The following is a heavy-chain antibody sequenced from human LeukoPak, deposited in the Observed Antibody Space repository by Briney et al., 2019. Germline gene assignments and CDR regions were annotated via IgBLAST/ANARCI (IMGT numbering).Heavy chain of an antibody. Sequence: PSETLSLTXTVSGGSISSGDYYWSWIGQPPGKGLQWIGYIYYSGSTYYNPSLKSRVTISVDTSKNQFSLKLSSVTAADTAVYYCAREWLLESIDYWGQGTLVTVSS. CDR3: AREWLLESIDY. CDR1: GGSISSGDYY. CDR2: IYYSGST. V-gene: IGHV4-30-4*08. D-gene: IGHD3-22*01. J-gene: IGHJ4*02.